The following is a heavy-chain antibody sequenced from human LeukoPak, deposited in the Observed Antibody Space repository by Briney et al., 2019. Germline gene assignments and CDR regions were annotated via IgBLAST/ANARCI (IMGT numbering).Heavy chain of an antibody. CDR3: ARIGYSSGWYSVYYFDY. Sequence: GAPLQISGKGSGSIFTSYWIGWVRRLPGKGLEWMGIFYPGDSDTRYSPSFQGQVTISADKSISTACLQWSSLKASDTAMYYCARIGYSSGWYSVYYFDYWGQGTLVTVSS. D-gene: IGHD6-19*01. V-gene: IGHV5-51*01. J-gene: IGHJ4*02. CDR1: GSIFTSYW. CDR2: FYPGDSDT.